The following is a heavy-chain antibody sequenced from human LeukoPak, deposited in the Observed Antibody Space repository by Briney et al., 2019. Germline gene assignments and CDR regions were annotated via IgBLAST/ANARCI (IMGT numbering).Heavy chain of an antibody. CDR2: INHSGST. Sequence: SETLSLTCAVYGGSFSGYYWSWIRQPPGKGLEWIGEINHSGSTNYNPSLKSRVTISVDTSKNQFSLKLSSVTAADTAVYYCAREVMPRPGTYSFRPLDVWGQGTTVTVSS. D-gene: IGHD3-16*01. J-gene: IGHJ6*02. V-gene: IGHV4-34*01. CDR3: AREVMPRPGTYSFRPLDV. CDR1: GGSFSGYY.